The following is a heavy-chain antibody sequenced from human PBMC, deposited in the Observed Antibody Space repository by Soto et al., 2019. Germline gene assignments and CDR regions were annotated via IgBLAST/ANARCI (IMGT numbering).Heavy chain of an antibody. CDR1: GGTFSSYA. J-gene: IGHJ4*02. CDR3: ASCVELTXGNYYDSSGYYYQQFDY. V-gene: IGHV1-69*13. CDR2: IIPIFGTA. D-gene: IGHD3-22*01. Sequence: GASVKVSCKASGGTFSSYAISWVRQAPGQGLEWMGGIIPIFGTANYAQKFQGRVTITADESTSTAYMELSSLRSEDTAVYYCASCVELTXGNYYDSSGYYYQQFDYWGQGTLVTVSS.